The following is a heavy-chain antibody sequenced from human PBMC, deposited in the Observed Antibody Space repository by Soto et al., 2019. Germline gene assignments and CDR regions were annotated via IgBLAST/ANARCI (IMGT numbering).Heavy chain of an antibody. CDR3: ARHGLRYFDWLPFFDY. J-gene: IGHJ4*02. V-gene: IGHV4-59*08. Sequence: PSETLSLTCTVSGGSISSYYWSWIRQPPGKGLEWIGYIYYSGSTNYNPSLKSRVTISVDTSKNQFSLKLSSVTAADTAVYYCARHGLRYFDWLPFFDYWGQGTLVTVSS. CDR1: GGSISSYY. CDR2: IYYSGST. D-gene: IGHD3-9*01.